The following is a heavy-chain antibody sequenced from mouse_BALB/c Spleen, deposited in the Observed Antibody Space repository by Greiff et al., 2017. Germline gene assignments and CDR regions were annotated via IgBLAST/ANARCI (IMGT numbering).Heavy chain of an antibody. CDR3: ARDAYYVGGWFAY. Sequence: EVKLMESGGGLVQPGGSLRLSCATSGFTFSDFYMEWVRQPPGKRLEWIAASRNKANDYTTEYSASVKGRFIVTRDTSQSIRYLQMNALRAEDTAIYYCARDAYYVGGWFAYWGQGTLVTVSA. D-gene: IGHD1-1*02. J-gene: IGHJ3*01. CDR1: GFTFSDFY. CDR2: SRNKANDYTT. V-gene: IGHV7-1*02.